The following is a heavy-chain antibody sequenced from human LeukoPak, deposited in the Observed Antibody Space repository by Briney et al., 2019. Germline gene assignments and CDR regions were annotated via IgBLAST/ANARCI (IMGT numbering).Heavy chain of an antibody. CDR1: GGSISSYY. V-gene: IGHV4-59*01. Sequence: SETLSLTCTVSGGSISSYYWSWIRQPPGKGLEWIGYIYYSGSTNYNPSLKGRVNISVATSKNQFSLKLSSVTAADTAVYYCASSGYSYGYAFDYWGQGTLVTVSS. CDR2: IYYSGST. CDR3: ASSGYSYGYAFDY. J-gene: IGHJ4*02. D-gene: IGHD5-18*01.